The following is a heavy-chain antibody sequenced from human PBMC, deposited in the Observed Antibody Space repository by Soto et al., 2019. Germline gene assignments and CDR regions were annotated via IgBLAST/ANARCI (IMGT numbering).Heavy chain of an antibody. Sequence: GGSLRLSCAASGFIFSSYDMHWVRQAPGKGLEWVSVIGPAGDTFYPGSVKGRFTISRDNAKNTLYLQMNSLRAEDTAVYYCARDDAGPVAFDMWGLGTLVTVSS. CDR3: ARDDAGPVAFDM. CDR1: GFIFSSYD. J-gene: IGHJ3*02. V-gene: IGHV3-13*01. CDR2: IGPAGDT.